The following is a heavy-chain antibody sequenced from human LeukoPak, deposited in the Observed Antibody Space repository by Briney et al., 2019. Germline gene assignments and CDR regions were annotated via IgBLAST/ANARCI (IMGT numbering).Heavy chain of an antibody. V-gene: IGHV3-48*02. CDR1: GFTFSNYN. CDR2: ISSTSNPI. CDR3: ARAGVGARFEDY. D-gene: IGHD1-26*01. Sequence: GGSLRLSCAASGFTFSNYNMNWVRQAPGKGLEWLSYISSTSNPIYYADSVKGRFTISRDNAKNSLYLQMNSLRDEDTAVYYCARAGVGARFEDYWGQGTLVTVSS. J-gene: IGHJ4*02.